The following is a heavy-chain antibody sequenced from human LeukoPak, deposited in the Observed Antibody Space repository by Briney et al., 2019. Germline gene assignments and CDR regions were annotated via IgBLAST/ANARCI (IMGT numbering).Heavy chain of an antibody. D-gene: IGHD2-2*01. CDR2: INPSGGST. Sequence: ASVTVSCTASGYTFTSYYMHWVRQAPGQGLEWMGIINPSGGSTSYAQKFQGRVTMTRDTSTSTVYMELSSLRSEDTAVYYCARVISLGYCSSTSCSGFDPWGQGTLVTVSS. J-gene: IGHJ5*02. V-gene: IGHV1-46*01. CDR3: ARVISLGYCSSTSCSGFDP. CDR1: GYTFTSYY.